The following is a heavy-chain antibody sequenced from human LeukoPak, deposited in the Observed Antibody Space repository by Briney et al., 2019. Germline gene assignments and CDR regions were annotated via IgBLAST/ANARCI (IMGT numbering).Heavy chain of an antibody. CDR1: GFTFSSYA. CDR2: ISGSGGST. J-gene: IGHJ3*02. D-gene: IGHD6-6*01. V-gene: IGHV3-23*01. Sequence: GGSLRLSCAASGFTFSSYAMSWVRQAPGKGLEWGSAISGSGGSTYYADSVRGRFTISRDNSKNTLYLQMNSLRVEDTAVYYCAKYAARLPQVAFDIWGQGTMVTVSS. CDR3: AKYAARLPQVAFDI.